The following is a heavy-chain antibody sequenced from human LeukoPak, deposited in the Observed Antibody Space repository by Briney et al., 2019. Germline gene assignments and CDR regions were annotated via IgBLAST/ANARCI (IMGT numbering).Heavy chain of an antibody. CDR1: GASISSSRYY. V-gene: IGHV4-39*01. CDR2: IYYSGTT. D-gene: IGHD6-13*01. J-gene: IGHJ4*02. CDR3: ARHHSSSWYAPFDY. Sequence: SETLSLTCTVSGASISSSRYYWGWIRQPPGKGLEWIGSIYYSGTTDYNPSLKSRVTISVDTSKNQLSLKLSSVTAADTAVYYCARHHSSSWYAPFDYWGQGTLVTVSS.